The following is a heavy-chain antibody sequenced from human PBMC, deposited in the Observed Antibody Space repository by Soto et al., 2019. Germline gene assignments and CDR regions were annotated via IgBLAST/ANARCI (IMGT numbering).Heavy chain of an antibody. D-gene: IGHD6-6*01. Sequence: QVQLVQSGAEVKKPGASVKVSCKASGYTFTNYGISWVRQAPGQGLEWMGWISAYNGNTHYAQKLQGRVTMTTDTCTITAYMELGSLRSDDTPVYYCARDHTDSASSIVWWYLDLRGRGALVTVFS. CDR3: ARDHTDSASSIVWWYLDL. V-gene: IGHV1-18*01. J-gene: IGHJ2*01. CDR1: GYTFTNYG. CDR2: ISAYNGNT.